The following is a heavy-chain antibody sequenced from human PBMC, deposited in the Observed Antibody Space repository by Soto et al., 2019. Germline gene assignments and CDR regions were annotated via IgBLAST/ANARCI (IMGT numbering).Heavy chain of an antibody. CDR2: IYYSGST. D-gene: IGHD3-16*02. Sequence: PSETLPLTCTVSGGSINSYYWSWIRQPPGKGLEWIGYIYYSGSTNYNPSLKSRVTISVDTSKNQFSLKLSSVTAADTAVYYCARLYGLDAFDIWGQRTMVTVSS. CDR1: GGSINSYY. J-gene: IGHJ3*02. V-gene: IGHV4-59*08. CDR3: ARLYGLDAFDI.